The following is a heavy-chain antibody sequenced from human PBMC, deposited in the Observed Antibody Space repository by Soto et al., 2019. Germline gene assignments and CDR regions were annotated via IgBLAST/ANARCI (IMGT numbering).Heavy chain of an antibody. Sequence: QVQLQESGPGLVKPSGTLSLTCAVSGDSITSSNWWSWVRQAPGKGLEWIGEIYHSGATTYNPSLKSRATISVDPSNNHFALKMTSVTAEDTGVYFCARDLGTGTDYWGRGTLVTVAS. CDR2: IYHSGAT. CDR3: ARDLGTGTDY. J-gene: IGHJ4*02. V-gene: IGHV4-4*02. CDR1: GDSITSSNW.